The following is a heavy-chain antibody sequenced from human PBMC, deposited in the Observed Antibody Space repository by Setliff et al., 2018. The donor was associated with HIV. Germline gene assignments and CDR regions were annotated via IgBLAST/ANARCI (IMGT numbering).Heavy chain of an antibody. CDR3: AREGSERFFDL. J-gene: IGHJ2*01. CDR2: IYYSGST. CDR1: GGSISSGGYF. V-gene: IGHV4-31*03. Sequence: PSETLSLTCTVSGGSISSGGYFWSWIRQLPGKGLEWIGYIYYSGSTFYNPSLKSRVTISVDTAKNQFPLKLTSVTVADTAVYYCAREGSERFFDLWGRGTLVTVSS.